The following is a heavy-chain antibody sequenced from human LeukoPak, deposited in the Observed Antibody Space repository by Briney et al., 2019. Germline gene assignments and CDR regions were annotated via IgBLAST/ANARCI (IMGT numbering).Heavy chain of an antibody. CDR3: ARGTAAGVSSPNY. Sequence: ASVKVSCKASGYTFTGYYMHWVRQAPGQGLEWMGWINPNSGGTNYAQKFRGRVTMTRDTSISTAYMELSRLSSDDTAVCYCARGTAAGVSSPNYWGQGTLVTVSS. CDR1: GYTFTGYY. V-gene: IGHV1-2*02. J-gene: IGHJ4*02. CDR2: INPNSGGT. D-gene: IGHD6-25*01.